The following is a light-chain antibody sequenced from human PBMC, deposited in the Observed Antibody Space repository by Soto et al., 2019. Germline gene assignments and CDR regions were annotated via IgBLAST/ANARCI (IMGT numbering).Light chain of an antibody. J-gene: IGKJ1*01. CDR1: QSINSW. CDR2: KAS. Sequence: DIQMTQSPSTLSASVGDRVTITCRASQSINSWLAWYQQKPGKAPKLLIYKASGLESGVPSRFSGSGSGTEFTLTISSLQPDDFGTYYCQQYNSYLWTFGQGTKVEIK. CDR3: QQYNSYLWT. V-gene: IGKV1-5*03.